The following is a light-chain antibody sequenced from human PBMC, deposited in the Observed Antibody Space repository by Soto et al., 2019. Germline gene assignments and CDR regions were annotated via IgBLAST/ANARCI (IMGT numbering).Light chain of an antibody. J-gene: IGKJ4*01. CDR2: GAS. CDR1: QSISNNY. V-gene: IGKV3-20*01. Sequence: EIVLMQSPGTLSLSPGESATLSCRASQSISNNYVARYQQKPAQAPRLLIAGASSRVPGIADRCSGSGAWTAVSLTIIRLEHEDFAVYYWQQYGNSPPLTFGGGTQVEIK. CDR3: QQYGNSPPLT.